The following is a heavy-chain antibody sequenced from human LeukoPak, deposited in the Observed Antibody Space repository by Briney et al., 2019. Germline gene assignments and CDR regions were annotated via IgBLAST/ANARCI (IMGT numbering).Heavy chain of an antibody. D-gene: IGHD4-11*01. J-gene: IGHJ4*02. CDR3: ARQRSTVTNYYFDY. CDR2: INHSGST. Sequence: SETLSLTCAVYGGSFSGYYWSWIRQPPGKGLEWIGEINHSGSTNYNPSLKSRVTISVGTSKNQFSLKLSSVTAADTAVYYCARQRSTVTNYYFDYWGQGTLVTVSS. V-gene: IGHV4-34*01. CDR1: GGSFSGYY.